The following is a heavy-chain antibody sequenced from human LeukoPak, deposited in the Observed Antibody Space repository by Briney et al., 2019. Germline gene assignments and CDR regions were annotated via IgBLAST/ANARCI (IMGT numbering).Heavy chain of an antibody. Sequence: SETLSLTCAVYGESFSGYYWSWIRQPPGKGLEWIGEINHSGSTNYNPSLKSRVTISVDTSKNQFSLKLSSVTAADTAVYYCARRSKRGYYYYYMDVWGKGTTVTVSS. CDR1: GESFSGYY. CDR3: ARRSKRGYYYYYMDV. J-gene: IGHJ6*03. V-gene: IGHV4-34*01. D-gene: IGHD3-16*01. CDR2: INHSGST.